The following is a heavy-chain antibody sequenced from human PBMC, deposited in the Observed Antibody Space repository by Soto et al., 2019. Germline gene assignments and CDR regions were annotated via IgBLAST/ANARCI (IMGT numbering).Heavy chain of an antibody. J-gene: IGHJ2*01. V-gene: IGHV3-13*01. D-gene: IGHD1-1*01. CDR2: IAISGDT. Sequence: EVQLVESGGGLVQPGGSLRLSCAASGFTFSDYDIHWVRQAAGKGLEWVSGIAISGDTNYAGSVTGRFTISRENARNSVYLQMNSLRAGDTAVSYCARERGTTGIWYFDLWGRGPLVTVSS. CDR1: GFTFSDYD. CDR3: ARERGTTGIWYFDL.